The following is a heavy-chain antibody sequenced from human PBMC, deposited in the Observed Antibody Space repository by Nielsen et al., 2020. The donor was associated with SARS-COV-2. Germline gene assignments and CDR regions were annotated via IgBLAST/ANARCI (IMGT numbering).Heavy chain of an antibody. Sequence: GESLKISCAASGFSFSNYSLSWVRQAPGKGLEWVSTISGTGSSIYYADSVKGRFTISRDSSTNTLYLQMDGLRAEDTALYYCTKGQFPRIQVYYGMDVWGQGTTVTVSS. CDR1: GFSFSNYS. D-gene: IGHD5-18*01. V-gene: IGHV3-23*01. CDR2: ISGTGSSI. J-gene: IGHJ6*02. CDR3: TKGQFPRIQVYYGMDV.